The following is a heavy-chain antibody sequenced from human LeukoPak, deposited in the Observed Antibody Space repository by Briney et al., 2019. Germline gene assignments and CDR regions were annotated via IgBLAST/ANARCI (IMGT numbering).Heavy chain of an antibody. V-gene: IGHV3-72*01. D-gene: IGHD3-16*01. J-gene: IGHJ3*02. CDR1: GFTFSDYI. Sequence: QPGGSLRLSCTASGFTFSDYILDWVRQAPGKGLEWFVRIRRGDNSYTTEYAASVKGRFTISRDDSKNSLYLHMNSLKTEDTAVYHCSRDGGEGGNSAFDIWGQGTMVTVSS. CDR3: SRDGGEGGNSAFDI. CDR2: IRRGDNSYTT.